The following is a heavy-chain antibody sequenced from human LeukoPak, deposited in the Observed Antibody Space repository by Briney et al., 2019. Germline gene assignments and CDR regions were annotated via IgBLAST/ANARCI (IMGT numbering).Heavy chain of an antibody. CDR2: ISYNGSNK. CDR1: GFTFSSYA. V-gene: IGHV3-30-3*01. D-gene: IGHD2-2*01. Sequence: GRSLRLSCAASGFTFSSYAMHWVRQAPGKGLEWVAVISYNGSNKYYADSVKGRFTISRDNSKNTLYLQMNSLRAEDTAVYYCAKDSHCSSTSCYGTHAFDIWGQGTMVTVSS. J-gene: IGHJ3*02. CDR3: AKDSHCSSTSCYGTHAFDI.